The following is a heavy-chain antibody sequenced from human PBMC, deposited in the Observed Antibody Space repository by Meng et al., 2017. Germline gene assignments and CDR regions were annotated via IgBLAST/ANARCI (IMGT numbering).Heavy chain of an antibody. CDR3: ARDVGGDYETLFDY. V-gene: IGHV4-61*01. D-gene: IGHD4-17*01. Sequence: QVQLQASGPGLVRPSGTLSLTCTVSGGSVGSGNYYWSWIRQPPGKGLEWIGYIVYSGSTTYNPSLKTRVTISVDTSKNQFSLKLTSVTAADTAVYFCARDVGGDYETLFDYWGQGTLVTVSS. CDR2: IVYSGST. CDR1: GGSVGSGNYY. J-gene: IGHJ4*02.